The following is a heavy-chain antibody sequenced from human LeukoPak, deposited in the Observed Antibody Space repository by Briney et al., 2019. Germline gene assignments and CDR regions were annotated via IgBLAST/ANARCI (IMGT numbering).Heavy chain of an antibody. D-gene: IGHD2-2*01. CDR1: GFTFSRHG. Sequence: GGSLRLSCAPSGFTFSRHGMHWVRQAPGKGLEWVAIISNDGSRKYYAHSVEGRFTISRDNSKNTLYLQMNSLRAEDTAVYYCARAVSFFCSSTSCPWYYFNYWGQGTRVTVSS. V-gene: IGHV3-30*03. CDR3: ARAVSFFCSSTSCPWYYFNY. CDR2: ISNDGSRK. J-gene: IGHJ4*02.